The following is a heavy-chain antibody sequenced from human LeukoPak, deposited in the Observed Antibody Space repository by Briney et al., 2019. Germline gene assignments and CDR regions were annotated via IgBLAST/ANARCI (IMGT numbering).Heavy chain of an antibody. CDR1: GFTFSCYA. Sequence: PGGSLRLSCAASGFTFSCYAMSWVRQALGKGLEWVSAISVSGGSTYYADSVKGRVTISRDNSKNTLYLQMNSLSAEDTAVYYCAKDDFWSGYGEKTNWFDPWGQGTLVTVSS. D-gene: IGHD3-3*01. V-gene: IGHV3-23*01. CDR3: AKDDFWSGYGEKTNWFDP. J-gene: IGHJ5*02. CDR2: ISVSGGST.